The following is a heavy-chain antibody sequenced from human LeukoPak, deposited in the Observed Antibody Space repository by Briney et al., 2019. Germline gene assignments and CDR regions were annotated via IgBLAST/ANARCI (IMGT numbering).Heavy chain of an antibody. J-gene: IGHJ4*02. V-gene: IGHV1-69*04. CDR1: VCTSSSYA. CDR3: ARESTSADFDY. CDR2: IIPIFGIA. Sequence: SVKVSFKASVCTSSSYASSWVRQAPGQGLEWMGRIIPIFGIANYAQKFQGRVTITADKSTSTAYMELSSLRSEDTAVYYCARESTSADFDYWGQGTLVTVSS.